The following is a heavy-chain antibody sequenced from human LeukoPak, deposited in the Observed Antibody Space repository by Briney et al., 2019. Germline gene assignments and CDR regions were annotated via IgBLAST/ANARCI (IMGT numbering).Heavy chain of an antibody. CDR1: GFTVSSNY. CDR2: LYSGGST. V-gene: IGHV3-53*01. J-gene: IGHJ6*03. D-gene: IGHD3-22*01. Sequence: PEGSLRLSCAASGFTVSSNYMSWVRQAPGKGLEWVSVLYSGGSTYYADSVKGRFTISRDNSKNTLYLQMNSLRAEDTAVYYCARRMIRDYYYMDVWGKGTTVTISS. CDR3: ARRMIRDYYYMDV.